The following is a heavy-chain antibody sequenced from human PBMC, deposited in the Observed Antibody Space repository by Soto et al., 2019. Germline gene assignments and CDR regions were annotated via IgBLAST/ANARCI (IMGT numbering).Heavy chain of an antibody. CDR3: VRKLLLLNDRPDQYYGLDV. CDR2: IHPIVGST. V-gene: IGHV1-46*01. J-gene: IGHJ6*02. CDR1: GYTFTNYY. D-gene: IGHD2-15*01. Sequence: QVQLVQSGAEVKKPGASVKVSCRASGYTFTNYYMHWVRQAPGQGLEWMGIIHPIVGSTSYAKKYKGRVTLTRDTSTSTVYVELTSLRSDDTAVYYCVRKLLLLNDRPDQYYGLDVWGQGTTVIVSS.